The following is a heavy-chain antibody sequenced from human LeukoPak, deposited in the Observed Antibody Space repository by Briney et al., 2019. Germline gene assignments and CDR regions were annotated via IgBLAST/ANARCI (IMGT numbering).Heavy chain of an antibody. Sequence: ASVKVSCKASGYTFTGYYMHWVRQAPGQGLEWMGWINPNSGGTNYAQKFQGRVTMTRDTSISTAYMELSRLRSDDTAVYYCAREGYWSTNWYKFGSLLRYFDLWGRGTLVTVSS. CDR1: GYTFTGYY. J-gene: IGHJ2*01. D-gene: IGHD6-13*01. V-gene: IGHV1-2*02. CDR2: INPNSGGT. CDR3: AREGYWSTNWYKFGSLLRYFDL.